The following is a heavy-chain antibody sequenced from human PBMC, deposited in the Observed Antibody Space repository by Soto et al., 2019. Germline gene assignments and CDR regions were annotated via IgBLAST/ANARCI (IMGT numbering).Heavy chain of an antibody. CDR1: GFIFGSYS. CDR2: ISSSSGTT. D-gene: IGHD6-19*01. Sequence: VQLVESGGGLVQPGGSLRLSCEASGFIFGSYSMNWVRQAPGKGLQWVAYISSSSGTTYYGDSLKGRFSISRDNXKXXLYLQMSSLRAEDTAVYYCARDLYSSGWHEGFVDYWGQGTLVTVSS. V-gene: IGHV3-48*01. J-gene: IGHJ4*02. CDR3: ARDLYSSGWHEGFVDY.